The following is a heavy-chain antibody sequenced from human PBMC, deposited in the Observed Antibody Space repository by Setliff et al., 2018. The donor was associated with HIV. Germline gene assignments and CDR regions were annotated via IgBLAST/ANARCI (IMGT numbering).Heavy chain of an antibody. Sequence: GGSLRLSCAASGFTFNDFSMNWVRQAPGKGLEWVSSISPDSTYIYYADSVKGRFTISRENAKNSLYLQMNSLRAEDTAVYYCSAFEMWGQGTMVTVSS. CDR3: SAFEM. CDR1: GFTFNDFS. CDR2: ISPDSTYI. V-gene: IGHV3-21*01. J-gene: IGHJ3*02.